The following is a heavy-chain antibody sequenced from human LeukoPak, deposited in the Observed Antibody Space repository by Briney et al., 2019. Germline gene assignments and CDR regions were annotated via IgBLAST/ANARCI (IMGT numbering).Heavy chain of an antibody. D-gene: IGHD6-13*01. Sequence: PGRSLRLSCAASGFTFSSYAMHWVRQAPGKGLEWVAVISYDGSNKYNADSVKGRFTISRDNSKNTLYLQMNSLRVEDTAVYYCARVSAAAADYWGQGALVTVSS. J-gene: IGHJ4*02. V-gene: IGHV3-30-3*01. CDR2: ISYDGSNK. CDR1: GFTFSSYA. CDR3: ARVSAAAADY.